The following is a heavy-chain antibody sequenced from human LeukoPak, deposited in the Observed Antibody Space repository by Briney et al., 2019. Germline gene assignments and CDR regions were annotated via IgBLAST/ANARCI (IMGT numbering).Heavy chain of an antibody. CDR1: GFTFSSYG. J-gene: IGHJ3*02. D-gene: IGHD2-15*01. Sequence: PGGTLRLSCAASGFTFSSYGMSWVRQAPGKGLEWVSAISGSGGSTYYADSVKGRFTISRDNSKNTLYLQMNSLRAEDTAVYYCAKDKGVVVAATHPLDAFDIWGQGTMVTVSS. V-gene: IGHV3-23*01. CDR2: ISGSGGST. CDR3: AKDKGVVVAATHPLDAFDI.